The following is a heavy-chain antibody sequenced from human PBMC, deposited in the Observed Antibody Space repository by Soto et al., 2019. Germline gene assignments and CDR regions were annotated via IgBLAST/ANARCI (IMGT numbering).Heavy chain of an antibody. J-gene: IGHJ5*02. CDR2: ISSSGSTL. D-gene: IGHD3-22*01. CDR1: GFTFSSYE. CDR3: ASGVGYYYDSSGPA. V-gene: IGHV3-48*03. Sequence: GESLKISCAASGFTFSSYEMNWVRQAPGKGLEWVSYISSSGSTLYYADSVKGRFTISRDNAKNSLYLQMNSLRAEDTAVYYCASGVGYYYDSSGPAWGKGTLVTVSS.